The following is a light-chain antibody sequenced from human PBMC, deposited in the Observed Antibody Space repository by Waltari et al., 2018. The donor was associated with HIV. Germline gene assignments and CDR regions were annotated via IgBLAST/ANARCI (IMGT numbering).Light chain of an antibody. Sequence: EIVLTQSPGTLSLSPGERATLSCRASQTVSSAYLAWYQQKPGQAPRLLIYEVSSRASGVPARFTGSGSGTEFTLTISTLQSEDFAVYYCQQYNYWPPYTFGQGTRLEIK. J-gene: IGKJ2*01. CDR2: EVS. CDR1: QTVSSAY. V-gene: IGKV3D-15*01. CDR3: QQYNYWPPYT.